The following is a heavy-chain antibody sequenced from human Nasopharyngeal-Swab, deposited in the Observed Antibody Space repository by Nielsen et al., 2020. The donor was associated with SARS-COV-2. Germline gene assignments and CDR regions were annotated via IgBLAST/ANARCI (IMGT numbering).Heavy chain of an antibody. D-gene: IGHD2-15*01. Sequence: LSLTCAASGFTFSSYGMHWVRHAPGKGLEWVAVIWYDGSNKYYADSVKGRFTISRDNSKNTLYLQMNSLRAEDTAVYYCARDSGYCSGGSCYSDYFDYWGQGTLVTASS. V-gene: IGHV3-33*01. CDR2: IWYDGSNK. CDR3: ARDSGYCSGGSCYSDYFDY. CDR1: GFTFSSYG. J-gene: IGHJ4*02.